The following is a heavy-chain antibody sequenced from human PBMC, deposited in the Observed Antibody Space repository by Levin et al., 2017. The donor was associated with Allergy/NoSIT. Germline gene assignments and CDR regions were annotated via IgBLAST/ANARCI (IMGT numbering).Heavy chain of an antibody. D-gene: IGHD1-14*01. CDR2: IDQNGVS. V-gene: IGHV4-34*01. CDR3: ARGGIRDTVSHFEPRYCDL. CDR1: GGSFGGYF. J-gene: IGHJ5*02. Sequence: PSETLSLTCVVYGGSFGGYFWSWIRQSPGKGLEWIGEIDQNGVSNYRPSLKNRVSISVDPSKKQFSLNLSFVTAADTAVYYCARGGIRDTVSHFEPRYCDLWGQGNQVTVSS.